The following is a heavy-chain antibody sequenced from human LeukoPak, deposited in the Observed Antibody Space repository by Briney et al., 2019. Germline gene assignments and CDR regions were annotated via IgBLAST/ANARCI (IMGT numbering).Heavy chain of an antibody. CDR3: ARRAAALDY. J-gene: IGHJ4*02. V-gene: IGHV4-59*08. Sequence: PSETLSLTCTVSGGSISSYYWSWIRQPPGKGLEWIGYFHYSGNTNYNPSLSSRITMSVDTSKNQFSLKLNSVTAADTAVYYCARRAAALDYWGQGTLVTVSS. D-gene: IGHD6-13*01. CDR1: GGSISSYY. CDR2: FHYSGNT.